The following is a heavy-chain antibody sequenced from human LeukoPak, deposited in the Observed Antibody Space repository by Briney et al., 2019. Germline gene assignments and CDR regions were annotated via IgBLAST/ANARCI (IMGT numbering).Heavy chain of an antibody. V-gene: IGHV4-34*01. Sequence: PSETLSLTCAVYGGSFSGYYWSWIRQPPGKGLEWIGEINHSGSTNYNPSLKSRVTISVDTSKNQFSLKLSSVTAADTAVYYCARGWHYYYYYMDVWSKGTTVTVSS. CDR3: ARGWHYYYYYMDV. CDR2: INHSGST. J-gene: IGHJ6*03. CDR1: GGSFSGYY.